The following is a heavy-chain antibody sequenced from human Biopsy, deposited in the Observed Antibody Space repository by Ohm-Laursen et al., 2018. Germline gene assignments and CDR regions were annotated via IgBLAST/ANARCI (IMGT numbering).Heavy chain of an antibody. CDR3: ALQSVAQMKNFDY. CDR1: GFIFTGHY. D-gene: IGHD6-19*01. Sequence: ASVKVSCKASGFIFTGHYIHWVRQAPGQGLEWMGWISPKSGDTNYAHKFQGNITMTRDTSMSTAYMEMSRLRCDDTAVYYCALQSVAQMKNFDYWGQGTLVTVSS. J-gene: IGHJ4*02. CDR2: ISPKSGDT. V-gene: IGHV1-2*02.